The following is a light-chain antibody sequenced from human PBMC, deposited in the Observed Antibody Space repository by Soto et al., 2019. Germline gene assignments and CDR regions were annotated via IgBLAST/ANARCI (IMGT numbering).Light chain of an antibody. J-gene: IGKJ4*01. V-gene: IGKV3-15*01. CDR1: QSVSSN. CDR3: QQYNNWPPELT. Sequence: EIVMTQSPATLSVSPGERATLSCRASQSVSSNLAWYQQKPGQAPRLLIYGASTRATGIPARFSGSRSGTDFTLTISSLQSEDFAVYYCQQYNNWPPELTFGGGTKVEIK. CDR2: GAS.